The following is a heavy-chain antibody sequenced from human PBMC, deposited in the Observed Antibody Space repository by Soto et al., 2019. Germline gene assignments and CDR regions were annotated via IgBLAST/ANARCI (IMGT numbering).Heavy chain of an antibody. CDR2: VYYRGRS. J-gene: IGHJ4*02. CDR1: GGSVTNSSYY. Sequence: PSETLSLTCTVSGGSVTNSSYYWGWIRQSPGKGLEWIGSVYYRGRSYSKSSVKSRVTISVDTSKNRFSLSLNSVTASDTAVYFCVSQRTTVPTQAYFDYWGRGALVTVS. D-gene: IGHD4-17*01. V-gene: IGHV4-39*01. CDR3: VSQRTTVPTQAYFDY.